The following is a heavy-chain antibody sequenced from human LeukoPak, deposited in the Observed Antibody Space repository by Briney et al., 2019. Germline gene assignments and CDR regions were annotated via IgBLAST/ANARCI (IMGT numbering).Heavy chain of an antibody. CDR1: GFTFSTST. Sequence: PGGSLRLSCAASGFTFSTSTMNWVRQAPGKGLEWVSSISSSNDYIYYADSVKGRFTISRDNAKNSLYLQVNSLRAEDTAVYYCVRIPNSAGFPNWFDPWGQGTLVTVSS. D-gene: IGHD6-19*01. J-gene: IGHJ5*02. CDR3: VRIPNSAGFPNWFDP. CDR2: ISSSNDYI. V-gene: IGHV3-21*01.